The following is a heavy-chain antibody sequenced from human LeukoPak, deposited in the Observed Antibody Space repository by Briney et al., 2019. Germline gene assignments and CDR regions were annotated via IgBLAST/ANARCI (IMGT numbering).Heavy chain of an antibody. CDR2: IIPIFDTA. D-gene: IGHD3-22*01. V-gene: IGHV1-69*06. CDR1: GGTFSSYA. J-gene: IGHJ4*02. CDR3: ARPGGNYDSSGSDGRVYVY. Sequence: ASVKVSCKASGGTFSSYAISWVRQAPGQGLEWMGGIIPIFDTANYARNFQGRVTITADKSTSTAYMELSRLRSDDTAVYYCARPGGNYDSSGSDGRVYVYWGQGTLVTVSS.